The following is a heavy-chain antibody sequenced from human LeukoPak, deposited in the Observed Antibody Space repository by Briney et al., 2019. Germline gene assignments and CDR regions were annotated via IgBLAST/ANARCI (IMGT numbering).Heavy chain of an antibody. CDR1: GGSISSYY. CDR2: IYYSGST. Sequence: PSETLSLTCTVSGGSISSYYWSWIRQPPGKGLEWIGYIYYSGSTNYNPSLKSRVTISVDTSKNQFSLKLSSVTAADTAVYYCARGLCSSTSCYKGYFDLWGRGTLVTVSS. D-gene: IGHD2-2*02. V-gene: IGHV4-59*12. J-gene: IGHJ2*01. CDR3: ARGLCSSTSCYKGYFDL.